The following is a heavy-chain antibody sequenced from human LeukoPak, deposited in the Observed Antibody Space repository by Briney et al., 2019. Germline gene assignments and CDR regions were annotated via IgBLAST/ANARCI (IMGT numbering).Heavy chain of an antibody. Sequence: GGSLRLSCAASGFTFSSYGIHWVRQAPGKGLEWVAAISYDGSSKCYADSMKGRSTISRDNSKNTLYLQMNSLRAEDTAVYYCARDQGVVVHGKYHYYGMDVWGQGTTVTVSS. D-gene: IGHD3-22*01. CDR3: ARDQGVVVHGKYHYYGMDV. CDR1: GFTFSSYG. V-gene: IGHV3-30*03. J-gene: IGHJ6*02. CDR2: ISYDGSSK.